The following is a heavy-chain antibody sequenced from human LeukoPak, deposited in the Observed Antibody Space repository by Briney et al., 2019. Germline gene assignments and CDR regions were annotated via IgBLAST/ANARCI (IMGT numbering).Heavy chain of an antibody. CDR2: ISSGGGGT. V-gene: IGHV3-23*01. J-gene: IGHJ4*02. CDR3: ANLVKLAY. D-gene: IGHD1-26*01. Sequence: GRSLRLSCAASGFTFISYGMSWVRQAPGKGLEWVSSISSGGGGTFYADSVKGRFTSSRDNPKNTLYLQMNSLSAEDTAVYYCANLVKLAYWGQGTLVTVSS. CDR1: GFTFISYG.